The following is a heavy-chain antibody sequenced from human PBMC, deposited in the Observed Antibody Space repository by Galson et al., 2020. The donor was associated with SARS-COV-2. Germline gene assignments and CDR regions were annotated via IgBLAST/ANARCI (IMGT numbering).Heavy chain of an antibody. CDR3: ATLTFEGGGFDI. CDR2: INPNSGGT. CDR1: GYTFTGYY. J-gene: IGHJ3*02. Sequence: GESLKISCKASGYTFTGYYMHWVRQAPGQGLEWMGWINPNSGGTNYAQKFQGRVTMTRDTSISTAYMELSRLRSDDTAVYYCATLTFEGGGFDIWGQGTMVTVSS. V-gene: IGHV1-2*02. D-gene: IGHD3-16*01.